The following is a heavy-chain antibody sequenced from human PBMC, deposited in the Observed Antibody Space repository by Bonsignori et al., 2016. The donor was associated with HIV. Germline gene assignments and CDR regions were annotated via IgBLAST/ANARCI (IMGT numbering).Heavy chain of an antibody. D-gene: IGHD2-15*01. V-gene: IGHV3-53*01. CDR3: AREDGNSWWYH. CDR2: IFTGGST. CDR1: GFTVSNHY. J-gene: IGHJ5*02. Sequence: EVQLVESGGGLVQPGGSLRLSCAASGFTVSNHYMSWVRQAPGKGLEWVSVIFTGGSTYYSDSVKGRFTISRDNSKNTLYLQIHTLRPEDTAVYYCAREDGNSWWYHWGQGTLVIVSS.